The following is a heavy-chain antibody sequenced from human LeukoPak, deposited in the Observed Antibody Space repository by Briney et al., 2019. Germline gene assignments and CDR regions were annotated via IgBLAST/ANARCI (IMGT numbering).Heavy chain of an antibody. CDR2: IYTSGST. J-gene: IGHJ4*02. V-gene: IGHV4-59*10. D-gene: IGHD2-21*01. CDR3: AHPLAYCGGDCYGY. CDR1: GGTFSGYY. Sequence: SETLSLTCAVYGGTFSGYYWSWIRQPPGKGLEWIGRIYTSGSTNYNPSLKSRVTISVDTSKNQFSLKLSSVTAADTAVYYCAHPLAYCGGDCYGYWGQGTLVTVSS.